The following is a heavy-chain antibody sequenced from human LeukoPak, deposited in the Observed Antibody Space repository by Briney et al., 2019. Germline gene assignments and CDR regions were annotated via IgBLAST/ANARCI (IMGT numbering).Heavy chain of an antibody. CDR1: GFTFSSYG. CDR3: AKDAKPYYYDSSGYYYAGAFDI. CDR2: ISYGSTNK. J-gene: IGHJ3*02. Sequence: GGSLRLSCAASGFTFSSYGMHWVRQAPGKGREWVAIISYGSTNKYYADSVKGRFTISRDNSKNTLHLQMNRLRAEDTAVYYCAKDAKPYYYDSSGYYYAGAFDIWGQGTMVTVSS. D-gene: IGHD3-22*01. V-gene: IGHV3-30*18.